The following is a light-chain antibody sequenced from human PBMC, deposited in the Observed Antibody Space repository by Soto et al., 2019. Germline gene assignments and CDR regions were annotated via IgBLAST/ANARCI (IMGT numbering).Light chain of an antibody. CDR1: QSVSSY. Sequence: EIVLTQSPATLSLSPGERATLSCRASQSVSSYLAWYQQRPGQAPRLLIYVASNRATGVPARFSGSGSGTDFTLTISSLEPEDFAVYYCQQRSSWPPTFGQGTRLEIK. CDR3: QQRSSWPPT. V-gene: IGKV3-11*01. J-gene: IGKJ5*01. CDR2: VAS.